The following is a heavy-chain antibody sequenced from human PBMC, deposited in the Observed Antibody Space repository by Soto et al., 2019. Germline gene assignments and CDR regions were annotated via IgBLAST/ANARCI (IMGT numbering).Heavy chain of an antibody. V-gene: IGHV4-39*01. CDR2: ICYSGST. CDR3: ARHTALEYYDFWSGPREGDYYYGMDV. CDR1: RGSISSSGYD. J-gene: IGHJ6*02. Sequence: PXETMSLLCTVSRGSISSSGYDWGWIRQPPGKGLEGIGSICYSGSTYYNPSLKSRVTISVDTSKNQFSLKLSSVTAADTAVYYCARHTALEYYDFWSGPREGDYYYGMDVCGQRTTVTVSS. D-gene: IGHD3-3*01.